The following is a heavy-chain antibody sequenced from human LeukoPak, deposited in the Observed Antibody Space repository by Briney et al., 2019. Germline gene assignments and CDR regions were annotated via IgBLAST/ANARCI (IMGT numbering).Heavy chain of an antibody. CDR3: ARRSALFDP. V-gene: IGHV4-34*01. Sequence: PSETLSLTCAVYGGSFSGYYWSWIRQPPGKGLEWIGEINHSGSTNYNPSLKSRVTISVDTSKNQFSLKLSSVTAADTAVYYCARRSALFDPWGQGTLVTVSS. CDR2: INHSGST. J-gene: IGHJ5*02. CDR1: GGSFSGYY.